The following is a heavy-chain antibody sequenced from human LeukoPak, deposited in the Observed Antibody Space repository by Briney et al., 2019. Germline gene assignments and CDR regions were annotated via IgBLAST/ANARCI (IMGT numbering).Heavy chain of an antibody. V-gene: IGHV3-20*04. J-gene: IGHJ4*02. CDR2: INWNGGST. Sequence: RPGWSLRLSCAASGFTFDDYGMSWVRQAPGKGLEWVSGINWNGGSTGYADSVKGRFTISRDNAKNSLYLQMNSLRAEDTALYYCASFGSNYDILTGDYWGQGTLVTVSS. D-gene: IGHD3-9*01. CDR1: GFTFDDYG. CDR3: ASFGSNYDILTGDY.